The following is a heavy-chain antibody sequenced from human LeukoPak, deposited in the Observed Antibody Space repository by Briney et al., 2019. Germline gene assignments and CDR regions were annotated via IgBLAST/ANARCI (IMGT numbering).Heavy chain of an antibody. CDR3: AIGRIQLWYYNWFDP. Sequence: GGGLRLSCAESGVTFSSDAMHGVREAPGERVGWGADISYDGSNKYYADSVKGRFTISRDNSKTTLYLQMNSLSAEDTAVYYCAIGRIQLWYYNWFDPWGQGTLVTVSS. V-gene: IGHV3-30-3*02. CDR1: GVTFSSDA. D-gene: IGHD5-18*01. J-gene: IGHJ5*02. CDR2: ISYDGSNK.